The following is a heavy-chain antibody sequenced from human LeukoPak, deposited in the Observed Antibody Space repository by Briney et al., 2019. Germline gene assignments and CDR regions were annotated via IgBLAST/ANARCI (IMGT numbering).Heavy chain of an antibody. CDR3: ARASPQYYDFWSGYYPLGHYYYMDV. Sequence: SETQSLTCTVSGGSISSYYWSWIRQPPGKGLEWIGYIYYSGSTNYNPSLKSRVTISVDTSKNQFSLKLSSVTAADTAVYYCARASPQYYDFWSGYYPLGHYYYMDVWGKGTTVTVSS. V-gene: IGHV4-59*01. J-gene: IGHJ6*03. D-gene: IGHD3-3*01. CDR2: IYYSGST. CDR1: GGSISSYY.